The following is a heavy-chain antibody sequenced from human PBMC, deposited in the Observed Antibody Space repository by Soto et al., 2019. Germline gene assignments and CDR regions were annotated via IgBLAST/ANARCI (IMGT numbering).Heavy chain of an antibody. D-gene: IGHD5-12*01. CDR1: GFTFSSYW. CDR2: IKQDGSGK. CDR3: AMGDGYGYFDY. V-gene: IGHV3-7*01. Sequence: PGGSLRLSCAASGFTFSSYWMSWVRQAPGKGLEWVANIKQDGSGKYYVDSVKGRFTISRDNAKNSLYLQMNSLRAEDTAVYYCAMGDGYGYFDYWGQGTLVTVSS. J-gene: IGHJ4*02.